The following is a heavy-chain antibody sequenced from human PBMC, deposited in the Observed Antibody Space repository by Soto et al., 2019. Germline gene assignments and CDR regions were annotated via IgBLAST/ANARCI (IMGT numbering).Heavy chain of an antibody. CDR1: GYSFTSYW. CDR2: IDPSDSYT. V-gene: IGHV5-10-1*01. D-gene: IGHD5-18*01. Sequence: GEPLKISCXGSGYSFTSYWISWVRQMPGKGLEWMGRIDPSDSYTNYSPSFQGHVTISADKSISTAYLQWSSLKASDTAMYYCARKIQLWFAKGGYYYGMDVWGQGTTVTVSS. CDR3: ARKIQLWFAKGGYYYGMDV. J-gene: IGHJ6*02.